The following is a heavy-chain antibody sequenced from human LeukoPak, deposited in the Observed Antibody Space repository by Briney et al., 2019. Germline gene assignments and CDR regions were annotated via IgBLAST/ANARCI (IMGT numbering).Heavy chain of an antibody. CDR3: VKGVTMVRGSREFDY. V-gene: IGHV3-23*01. CDR1: GFSFSNSA. D-gene: IGHD3-10*01. CDR2: IGGGGSS. J-gene: IGHJ4*02. Sequence: PGGSLRPSCTASGFSFSNSAMTWVRRAPGKGLEWVSSIGGGGSSYYAGSVKGRFTISRDNSKNTVYLQMNNLRAEDTAIFYCVKGVTMVRGSREFDYWGQGTLVTVSS.